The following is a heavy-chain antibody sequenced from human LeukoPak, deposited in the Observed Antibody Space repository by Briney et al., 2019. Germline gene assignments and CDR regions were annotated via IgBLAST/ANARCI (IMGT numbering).Heavy chain of an antibody. CDR3: ARSARLMKGVVEVTALDD. CDR1: GFTFRSYE. CDR2: LSSSGSAF. J-gene: IGHJ4*02. D-gene: IGHD3-3*01. V-gene: IGHV3-48*03. Sequence: GGSLTLSCEDSGFTFRSYEMNWVRQAPGKGLEWIAYLSSSGSAFSYADSVKGRFTIARDNAKNSVYLEMNSLRADDTAIYYCARSARLMKGVVEVTALDDWGQGTLVTVSS.